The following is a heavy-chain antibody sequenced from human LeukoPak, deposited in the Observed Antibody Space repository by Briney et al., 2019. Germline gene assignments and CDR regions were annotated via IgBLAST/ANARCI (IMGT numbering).Heavy chain of an antibody. D-gene: IGHD6-19*01. Sequence: PSETLSLTCTVSGGSISSYYWSWIRQPAGKGLEWIGRIYTSGSTNYNPSLKSRVTMSVDTSKNQFSLKLSSVTAADTAVYYCARGERQWLVTPPGYWGQGTLVTVSS. CDR1: GGSISSYY. CDR2: IYTSGST. J-gene: IGHJ4*02. CDR3: ARGERQWLVTPPGY. V-gene: IGHV4-4*07.